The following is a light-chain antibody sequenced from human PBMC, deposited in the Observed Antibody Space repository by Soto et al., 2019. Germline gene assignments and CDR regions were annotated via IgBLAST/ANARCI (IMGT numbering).Light chain of an antibody. CDR2: AVS. V-gene: IGKV1-16*01. CDR3: QQYNSYPLT. J-gene: IGKJ4*01. Sequence: DIQMTQSPSSLSASVGDRVTITCRASQGVNTYFAWFQQKPGKAPKSLIYAVSTLESGVPSRFSGSGSVTYFTLTITNLQPEDSATYYCQQYNSYPLTFGGGTKVEIK. CDR1: QGVNTY.